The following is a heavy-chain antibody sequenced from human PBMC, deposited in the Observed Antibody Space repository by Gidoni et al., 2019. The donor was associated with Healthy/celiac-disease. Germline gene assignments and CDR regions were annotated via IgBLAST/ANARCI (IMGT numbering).Heavy chain of an antibody. CDR2: IRASGGSI. CDR1: GFTFNTYA. Sequence: EVQLLESGGGLVQPGGSLRLSCATSGFTFNTYAMSWVRPAPGKGLEWVSSIRASGGSIYYADAVRGRFTISRDNSKDTLYLQMNSLRVEDTAIYYCAKTVPYGSGRSYFDYWGQGTLVTVSS. CDR3: AKTVPYGSGRSYFDY. D-gene: IGHD3-10*01. J-gene: IGHJ4*02. V-gene: IGHV3-23*01.